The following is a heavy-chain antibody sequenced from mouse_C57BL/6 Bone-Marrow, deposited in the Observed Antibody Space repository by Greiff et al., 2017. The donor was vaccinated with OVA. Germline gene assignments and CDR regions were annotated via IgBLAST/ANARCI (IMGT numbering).Heavy chain of an antibody. CDR1: GFTFTDYY. J-gene: IGHJ4*01. CDR2: IRNKANGYTT. V-gene: IGHV7-4*01. Sequence: EVMLVESGGGLVQPGASLRLSCAASGFTFTDYYMSWVRQPPGKAPEWLALIRNKANGYTTEYTASVKGRFTISRVNSQNILYLQMNTLRAEDSATYYCVKASTTVVAYYAMDYWGQGTSVTVSS. CDR3: VKASTTVVAYYAMDY. D-gene: IGHD1-1*01.